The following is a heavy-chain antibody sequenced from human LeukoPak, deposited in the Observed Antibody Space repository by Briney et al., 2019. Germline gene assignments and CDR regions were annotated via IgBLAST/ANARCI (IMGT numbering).Heavy chain of an antibody. V-gene: IGHV3-48*02. CDR3: ARAWAAAGTAEYFQH. Sequence: GGSLRLSCVASGFTFRSYSMNWVRQAPGKGLEWVSYISSSSSTIYYADSVKGRFTISRDNAKDSLYLQMNSLRDEDTAVYYCARAWAAAGTAEYFQHWGQGTLVTVSS. D-gene: IGHD6-13*01. J-gene: IGHJ1*01. CDR2: ISSSSSTI. CDR1: GFTFRSYS.